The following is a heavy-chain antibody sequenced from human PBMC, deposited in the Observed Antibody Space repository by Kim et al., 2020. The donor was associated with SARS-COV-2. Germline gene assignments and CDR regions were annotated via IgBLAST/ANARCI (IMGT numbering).Heavy chain of an antibody. J-gene: IGHJ6*02. Sequence: ASVKVSCKASGYTFTSYAMHWVRQAPGQRLEWMGWINAGNGNTKYSQKFQGRVTITRDTSASTAYMELSSLRSEDTAVYYCARDDFTIFGGGYGMDVWGQGTTVIVSS. CDR1: GYTFTSYA. CDR2: INAGNGNT. V-gene: IGHV1-3*01. CDR3: ARDDFTIFGGGYGMDV. D-gene: IGHD3-3*01.